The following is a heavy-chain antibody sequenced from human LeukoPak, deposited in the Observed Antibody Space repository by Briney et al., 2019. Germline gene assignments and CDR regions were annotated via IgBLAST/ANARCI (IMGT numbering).Heavy chain of an antibody. D-gene: IGHD6-13*01. J-gene: IGHJ4*02. CDR2: IRYDGSNK. CDR1: GFIFSNYG. CDR3: AQDRVFLEAAGDFYS. V-gene: IGHV3-30*02. Sequence: PGGSLRLSCAASGFIFSNYGMHWVRQAPGKGLEWVAFIRYDGSNKYYADSVKGRFTISRDNSKNTVYLQMNSLRAEDTSFYYCAQDRVFLEAAGDFYSWGQGTLVTVSS.